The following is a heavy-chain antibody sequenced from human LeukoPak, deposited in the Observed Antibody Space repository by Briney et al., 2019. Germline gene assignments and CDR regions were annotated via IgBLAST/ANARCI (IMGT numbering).Heavy chain of an antibody. Sequence: HSGGSLRLSCAASGFTFSSYAMSWVRQAPGKGLEWVSLIIASSGSTFYADSVKGRFTISRDNSKNTLYLQMNSLRAEDTAVYYCAKGAYDYIEMGYFDYWGQGTLVTVSS. J-gene: IGHJ4*02. CDR3: AKGAYDYIEMGYFDY. D-gene: IGHD5-12*01. V-gene: IGHV3-23*01. CDR2: IIASSGST. CDR1: GFTFSSYA.